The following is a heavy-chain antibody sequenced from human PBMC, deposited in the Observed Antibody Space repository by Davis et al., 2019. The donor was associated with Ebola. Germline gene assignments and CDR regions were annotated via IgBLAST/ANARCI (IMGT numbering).Heavy chain of an antibody. CDR2: INAGNGNT. D-gene: IGHD3-22*01. Sequence: AASVKVSCKASGYTFTSYAMHWVRQAPEQRLEWMGWINAGNGNTKYSQKFQGRVTITRDTSASTAYMELSSLRSEDTAVYYCARDRVEYYDSSGTADWYFDFWGRGTLVTVSS. J-gene: IGHJ2*01. V-gene: IGHV1-3*01. CDR3: ARDRVEYYDSSGTADWYFDF. CDR1: GYTFTSYA.